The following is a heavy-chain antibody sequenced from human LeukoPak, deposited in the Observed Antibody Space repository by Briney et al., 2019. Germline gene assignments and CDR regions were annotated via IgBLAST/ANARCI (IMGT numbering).Heavy chain of an antibody. V-gene: IGHV4-34*01. CDR3: ATHNYYYMDV. CDR1: GGSFSGYY. CDR2: INHSGST. Sequence: PSETLSLTCAVYGGSFSGYYWSWIRQPPGKGLEWIGEINHSGSTNYNPSLKSRVTISVDTSKNQFSLKLSSVTAADTAVYYCATHNYYYMDVWGKGTTVTVSS. J-gene: IGHJ6*03.